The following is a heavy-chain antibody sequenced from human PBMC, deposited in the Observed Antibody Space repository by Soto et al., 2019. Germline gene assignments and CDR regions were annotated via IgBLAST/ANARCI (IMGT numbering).Heavy chain of an antibody. D-gene: IGHD3-22*01. V-gene: IGHV1-69*06. CDR3: ARTPSSGRAEKYYFDY. CDR1: GGTFSSYA. Sequence: GASVKVSCKASGGTFSSYAISWVRQAPGQGLEWMGGIIPIFGTANYAQKFQGRVTITADKSTSTAYMELSSLRSEDTAVYYCARTPSSGRAEKYYFDYWGQGTLVTVSS. J-gene: IGHJ4*02. CDR2: IIPIFGTA.